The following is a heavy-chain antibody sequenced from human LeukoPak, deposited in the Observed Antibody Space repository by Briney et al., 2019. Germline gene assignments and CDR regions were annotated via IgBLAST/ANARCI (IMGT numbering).Heavy chain of an antibody. J-gene: IGHJ5*02. CDR2: VYYSGSL. CDR1: GASIDRGDSGGYY. D-gene: IGHD4/OR15-4a*01. V-gene: IGHV4-39*07. CDR3: ARRDYAAWFDP. Sequence: PSETLSLTCSVSGASIDRGDSGGYYWAWLRQPPGKGLEWIGSVYYSGSLKYNPSLKGRVSISRDMSKNQFFLNLNSVNATDTAVYYCARRDYAAWFDPWGQGTLVTVSS.